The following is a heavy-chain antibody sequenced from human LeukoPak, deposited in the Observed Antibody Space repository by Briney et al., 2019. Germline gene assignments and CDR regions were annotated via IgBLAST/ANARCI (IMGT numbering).Heavy chain of an antibody. CDR1: GGSFRGYY. J-gene: IGHJ4*02. D-gene: IGHD3-22*01. CDR3: ASKYSYYYDSSDY. CDR2: INHSGST. Sequence: PSETLSLTCAVYGGSFRGYYWSWIRHPPGKGLEWIGEINHSGSTNYNPSLKSRVTISVDTSKNQFSLKLSPVTAADTAVYYCASKYSYYYDSSDYWGQGTLVTVSS. V-gene: IGHV4-34*01.